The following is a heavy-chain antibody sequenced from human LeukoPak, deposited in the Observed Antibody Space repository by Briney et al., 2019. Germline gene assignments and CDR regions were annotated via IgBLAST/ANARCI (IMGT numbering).Heavy chain of an antibody. CDR1: DGSISNYY. J-gene: IGHJ6*03. V-gene: IGHV4-4*07. CDR3: ARDVRRSSSSANSYYYYMDV. CDR2: IYTSGTT. Sequence: SGTLSLTCTVSDGSISNYYWSWIRQPAGKGLEWIGRIYTSGTTNYNPSLKSRVTMSVDTSKNHFSLNLDSVTAADTAVYYCARDVRRSSSSANSYYYYMDVWGKGTTVTVSS. D-gene: IGHD6-6*01.